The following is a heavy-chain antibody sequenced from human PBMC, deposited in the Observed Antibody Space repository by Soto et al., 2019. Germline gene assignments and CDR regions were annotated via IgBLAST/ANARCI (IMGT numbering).Heavy chain of an antibody. CDR1: GFSFTSYS. D-gene: IGHD3-16*01. Sequence: GALRVNCAASGFSFTSYSMNWVRQAPGQGLEWVSYITSKSTTIKYADSVKGRFTVSRDNAKNSLYLQLNSLRDEDTAVYYCAREMGACSDSSCYPGPYDSWGQGTLVTV. CDR3: AREMGACSDSSCYPGPYDS. CDR2: ITSKSTTI. J-gene: IGHJ4*02. V-gene: IGHV3-48*02.